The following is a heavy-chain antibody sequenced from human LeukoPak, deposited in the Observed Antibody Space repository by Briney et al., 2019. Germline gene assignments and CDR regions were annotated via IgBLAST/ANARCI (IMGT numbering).Heavy chain of an antibody. Sequence: GASVKVSCKASGYTFTGYYMHWVRQAPGQGLEWMGWINPNSGGTNYAQKFQGRVTMTRDTSISTAYMELSRLRSDGTAVYYCARVAAAAGRRWRGAFDIWGQGTMVTVSS. J-gene: IGHJ3*02. D-gene: IGHD6-13*01. V-gene: IGHV1-2*02. CDR2: INPNSGGT. CDR1: GYTFTGYY. CDR3: ARVAAAAGRRWRGAFDI.